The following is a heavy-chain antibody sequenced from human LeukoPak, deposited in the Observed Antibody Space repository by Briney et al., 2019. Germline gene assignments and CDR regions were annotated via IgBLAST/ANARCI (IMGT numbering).Heavy chain of an antibody. CDR1: GFTFSSYA. Sequence: GGSLRLSCAASGFTFSSYAMSWVRQAPGKGLEWVSAISGSGGSTYYANSVKGRFTISRDNSKNTLYLQMNSLRAEDTAVYYCSKTGGIVGATMAYYYYYMDVWGKGTTVTVSS. CDR2: ISGSGGST. V-gene: IGHV3-23*01. CDR3: SKTGGIVGATMAYYYYYMDV. J-gene: IGHJ6*03. D-gene: IGHD1-26*01.